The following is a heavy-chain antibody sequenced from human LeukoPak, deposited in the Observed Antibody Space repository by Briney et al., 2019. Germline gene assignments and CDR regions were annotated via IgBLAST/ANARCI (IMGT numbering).Heavy chain of an antibody. Sequence: GGSLRLSCAASGLTFITYAMSWVRQAPGKGLEWVSGISASGGSTYYADSVKGRFTISRDISKNTLYLQMNSLRAEDTALYYCAKVPLYYYDGGGYPPDAFDVWGQGTMVTVSS. CDR3: AKVPLYYYDGGGYPPDAFDV. J-gene: IGHJ3*01. CDR2: ISASGGST. D-gene: IGHD3-22*01. CDR1: GLTFITYA. V-gene: IGHV3-23*01.